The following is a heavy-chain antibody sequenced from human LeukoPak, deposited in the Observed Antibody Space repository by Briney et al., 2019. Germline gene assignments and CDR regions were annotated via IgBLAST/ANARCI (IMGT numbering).Heavy chain of an antibody. CDR2: INPNSGGT. CDR1: GYTFTGYY. Sequence: EASVKVSCKASGYTFTGYYMHWVRQAPGQGLEWMGWINPNSGGTNYAQKFQGRVTMTRDTSISTAYMELSRLRSDDTAVYYCARESQSFTSSWSLSQQHNWFDPWGQGTLVTVSS. J-gene: IGHJ5*02. V-gene: IGHV1-2*02. CDR3: ARESQSFTSSWSLSQQHNWFDP. D-gene: IGHD6-13*01.